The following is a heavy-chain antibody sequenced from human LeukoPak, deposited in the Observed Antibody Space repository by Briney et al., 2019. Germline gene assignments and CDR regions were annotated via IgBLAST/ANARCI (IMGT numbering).Heavy chain of an antibody. Sequence: EASVKVSCKASGYTFTSYYMHWVRQAPGQGLEWMGIINPSGGSTSYAQKFQGRVTMTRDMSTSTVYMELSSLRAEDTAVYYCAKEGYCSGGSCYGPYYFDYWGQGTLVTVSS. CDR3: AKEGYCSGGSCYGPYYFDY. J-gene: IGHJ4*02. D-gene: IGHD2-15*01. CDR1: GYTFTSYY. CDR2: INPSGGST. V-gene: IGHV1-46*01.